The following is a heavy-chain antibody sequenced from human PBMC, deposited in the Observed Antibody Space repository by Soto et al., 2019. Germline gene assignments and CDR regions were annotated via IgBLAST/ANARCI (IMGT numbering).Heavy chain of an antibody. CDR3: ARGGYSSLSGSDF. CDR2: MNPNSGGT. CDR1: GYTFTGYY. D-gene: IGHD6-6*01. V-gene: IGHV1-2*02. Sequence: GSVKVCFKASGYTFTGYYIHLVRQAPGQGLEWMGWMNPNSGGTNSAQKFQARVTMTRDTSISTAYMDLSRLTSDDTAVYYCARGGYSSLSGSDFWGQGTLVTVSS. J-gene: IGHJ4*02.